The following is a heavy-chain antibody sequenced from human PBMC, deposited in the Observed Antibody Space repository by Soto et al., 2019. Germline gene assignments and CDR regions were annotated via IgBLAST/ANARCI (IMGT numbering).Heavy chain of an antibody. CDR2: FSATSENT. D-gene: IGHD6-19*01. CDR1: GFFFSRYT. CDR3: AKARDQQWVRLPFDY. Sequence: EVQLLESGGGLVQPGGSLRLSCVGSGFFFSRYTMTWVRRAPGKGLEWVSSFSATSENTYYADSVRGRFTISRDNPKNTLFLQMNSLTAEDTAMYYCAKARDQQWVRLPFDYRGQGILVIVSS. V-gene: IGHV3-23*01. J-gene: IGHJ4*02.